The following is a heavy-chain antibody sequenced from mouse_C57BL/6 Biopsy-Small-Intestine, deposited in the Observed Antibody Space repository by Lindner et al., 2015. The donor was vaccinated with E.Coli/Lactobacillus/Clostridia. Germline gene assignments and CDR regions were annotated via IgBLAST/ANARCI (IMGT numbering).Heavy chain of an antibody. CDR1: GYTFTDYN. J-gene: IGHJ2*01. Sequence: VQLQESGPELVKPGASVKMSCKASGYTFTDYNMHWVKQSHGKSLEWIGYINPNNGGTTYNQKFRGKATLTVNKSSSTAYMELRSLTSEDSAVYYCAPNGYDFDYWGQGTTLTVSS. CDR2: INPNNGGT. CDR3: APNGYDFDY. D-gene: IGHD2-14*01. V-gene: IGHV1-22*01.